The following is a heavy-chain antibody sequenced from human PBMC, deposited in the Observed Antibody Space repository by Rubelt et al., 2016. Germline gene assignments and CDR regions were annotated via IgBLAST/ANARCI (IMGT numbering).Heavy chain of an antibody. Sequence: SYDGSNKYYADSVKGRFTISRDNSKNTLYLQMNSLRAEDTAVYYCARSYYDFWSGYYTGAFDIWGQGTMVTVSS. CDR3: ARSYYDFWSGYYTGAFDI. J-gene: IGHJ3*02. D-gene: IGHD3-3*01. CDR2: SYDGSNK. V-gene: IGHV3-30*07.